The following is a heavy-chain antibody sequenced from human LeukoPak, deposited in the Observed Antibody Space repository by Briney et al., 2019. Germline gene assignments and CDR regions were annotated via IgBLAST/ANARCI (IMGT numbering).Heavy chain of an antibody. CDR3: ARDLYGDYATDF. J-gene: IGHJ4*02. CDR2: ISGSSDSI. D-gene: IGHD4-17*01. CDR1: GFTFSSYT. V-gene: IGHV3-21*01. Sequence: PGGSLRLSCTASGFTFSSYTMNWVRQPPGKGLEWVSSISGSSDSIYYADSMKGRFTISRDNAKRSLDLQMNSLRAEDTAVYYCARDLYGDYATDFWGQGTPVTVSS.